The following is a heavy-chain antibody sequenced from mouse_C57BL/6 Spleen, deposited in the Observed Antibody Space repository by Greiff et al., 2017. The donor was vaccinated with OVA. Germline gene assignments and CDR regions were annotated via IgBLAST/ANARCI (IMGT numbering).Heavy chain of an antibody. CDR1: GFTFSSYT. J-gene: IGHJ2*01. V-gene: IGHV5-9*01. Sequence: VKLMESGGGLVKPGGSLKLSCAASGFTFSSYTMSWVRQTPEKRLEWVATISGGGGNTYYPDSVKGRFTISRDNAKNTLYLQMSSLRSEDTALYYCARGAYYSNLFDYWGQGTTLTVSS. CDR2: ISGGGGNT. D-gene: IGHD2-5*01. CDR3: ARGAYYSNLFDY.